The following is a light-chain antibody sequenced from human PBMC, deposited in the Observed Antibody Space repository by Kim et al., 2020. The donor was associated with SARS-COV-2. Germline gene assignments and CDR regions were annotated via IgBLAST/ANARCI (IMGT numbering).Light chain of an antibody. CDR1: KLGDKY. Sequence: SYELTQPPSVSVSPGQTASITCSGDKLGDKYACWYQQRPGQSPALVIYRDNKRPSGIPERFSGSNSGNTATLTISGTHAMDEADYYCQAWDSSTFYVFGT. J-gene: IGLJ1*01. CDR3: QAWDSSTFYV. CDR2: RDN. V-gene: IGLV3-1*01.